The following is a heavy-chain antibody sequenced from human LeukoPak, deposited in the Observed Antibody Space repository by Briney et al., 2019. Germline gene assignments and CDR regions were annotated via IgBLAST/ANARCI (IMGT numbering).Heavy chain of an antibody. Sequence: GGSLRLACAASGFTFSSYWMHWVRQAPGKGLVWVSRINSDGSSTSYADSVKGRFTISRDNAKNTLYLQMNSLRAEDTAVYYCAGGPIAAAGTGVDYWGQGTLVTVSS. V-gene: IGHV3-74*01. CDR2: INSDGSST. D-gene: IGHD6-13*01. CDR1: GFTFSSYW. J-gene: IGHJ4*02. CDR3: AGGPIAAAGTGVDY.